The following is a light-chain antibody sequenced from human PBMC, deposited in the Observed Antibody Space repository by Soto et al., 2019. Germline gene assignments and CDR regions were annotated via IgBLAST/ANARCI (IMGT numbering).Light chain of an antibody. CDR2: GAS. CDR3: QQYNNWPRT. V-gene: IGKV3-15*01. CDR1: QSVSSN. J-gene: IGKJ1*01. Sequence: EIVMTQSPATLSVSPGERATLSCRASQSVSSNLAWYQQKPGQAPRLLIYGASTRATGIPARFSGSRSGTEFTLTISSLQSEDFAVDYCQQYNNWPRTFGQGTKVEIK.